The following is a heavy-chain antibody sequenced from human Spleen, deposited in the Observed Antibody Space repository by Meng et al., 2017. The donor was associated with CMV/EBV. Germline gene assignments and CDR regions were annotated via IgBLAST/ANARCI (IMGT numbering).Heavy chain of an antibody. Sequence: ASVKVSCKASGYSFTNYYMHWVRQAPGQGLEWMGIINPSGGTTNYAQKFQARVTMTRDTSTSTVYMELSILRSEDTAVYYCARDSFFISGYCSGGNCHQIPYSSGWCDYWGQGTLVTVSS. CDR1: GYSFTNYY. CDR3: ARDSFFISGYCSGGNCHQIPYSSGWCDY. J-gene: IGHJ4*02. V-gene: IGHV1-46*01. CDR2: INPSGGTT. D-gene: IGHD2-15*01.